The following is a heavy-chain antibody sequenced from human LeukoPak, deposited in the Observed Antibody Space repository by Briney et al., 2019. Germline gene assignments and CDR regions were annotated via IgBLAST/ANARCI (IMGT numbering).Heavy chain of an antibody. CDR1: GYTFTGYY. V-gene: IGHV1-2*06. Sequence: EASVKVSCKASGYTFTGYYMHWVRQAPGQGLEWMGRINPNSGGTNYAQKFQGRVTMTRDTSISTAYMELSRLGSDDTAVYYCARGGSSSWYNWFDPWGQGTLVTVSS. CDR3: ARGGSSSWYNWFDP. J-gene: IGHJ5*02. CDR2: INPNSGGT. D-gene: IGHD6-13*01.